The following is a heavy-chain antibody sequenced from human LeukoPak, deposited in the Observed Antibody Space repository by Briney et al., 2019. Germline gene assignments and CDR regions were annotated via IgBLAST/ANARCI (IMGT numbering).Heavy chain of an antibody. J-gene: IGHJ3*02. Sequence: GGSLRLSCAASGFTVSSNYMSWVRQAPGKGLEWVSVIYSGGSTYYADSVKGRFTISRDNSKNTLYLQMNSLRAEDTAVYYCARDSMYCSSTSCYGYDAFDIWGQGTMVTVSS. CDR2: IYSGGST. CDR1: GFTVSSNY. CDR3: ARDSMYCSSTSCYGYDAFDI. D-gene: IGHD2-2*01. V-gene: IGHV3-53*05.